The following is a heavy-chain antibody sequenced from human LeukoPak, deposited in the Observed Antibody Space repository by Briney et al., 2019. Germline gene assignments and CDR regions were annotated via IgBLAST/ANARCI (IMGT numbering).Heavy chain of an antibody. CDR1: GFTFSSYS. CDR3: ARDERDLEWLLYRYNYFDY. V-gene: IGHV3-48*01. CDR2: ISSSSSTI. Sequence: GGSLRLSCVASGFTFSSYSMNWVRQAPGKGLEWVSYISSSSSTIYYADSVKGRFTISRDNAKNSLYLQMNSLRAEDTAVYYCARDERDLEWLLYRYNYFDYWGQGTLVTVSS. J-gene: IGHJ4*02. D-gene: IGHD3-3*01.